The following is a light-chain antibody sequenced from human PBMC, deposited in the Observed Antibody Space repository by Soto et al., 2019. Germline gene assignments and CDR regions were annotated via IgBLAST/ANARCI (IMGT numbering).Light chain of an antibody. CDR1: QSVSSY. CDR3: QQRSNWLWT. V-gene: IGKV3-11*01. Sequence: IVLTQSPATVSLSPGERATLSCRASQSVSSYLAWYQQKPGQAPRLLFYEASNRATGIPVRFSGSGSGTDFTLTISSLEPEDFAVYYCQQRSNWLWTFGQGTKVEIK. J-gene: IGKJ1*01. CDR2: EAS.